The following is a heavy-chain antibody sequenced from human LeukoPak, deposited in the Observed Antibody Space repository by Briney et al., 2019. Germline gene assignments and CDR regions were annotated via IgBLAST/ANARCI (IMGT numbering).Heavy chain of an antibody. CDR3: AKDGGRGNYYYYGMDV. J-gene: IGHJ6*02. CDR2: ISSSSSTI. Sequence: GGSLRLSCAASGFTFSSYSMNWVRQAPGKGLEWVSYISSSSSTIYYADSVKGRFTISRDNAKNSLYLQMNSLRAEDTALYYCAKDGGRGNYYYYGMDVWGQGTTVTVSS. V-gene: IGHV3-48*04. CDR1: GFTFSSYS. D-gene: IGHD3-16*01.